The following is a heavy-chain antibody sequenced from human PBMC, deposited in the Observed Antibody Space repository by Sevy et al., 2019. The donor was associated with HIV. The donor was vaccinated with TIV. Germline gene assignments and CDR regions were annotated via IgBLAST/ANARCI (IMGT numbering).Heavy chain of an antibody. CDR2: IKQDGSQK. V-gene: IGHV3-7*02. Sequence: GESLKISCVASGFTFSDYWMSWVRQAPGKGLEWVANIKQDGSQKYYIDSVKGRFTIFRDNAKNSVYLQMNSLRDDDEAVYYCARKVGDQWGQRTMVTVSS. CDR1: GFTFSDYW. D-gene: IGHD3-16*01. J-gene: IGHJ4*02. CDR3: ARKVGDQ.